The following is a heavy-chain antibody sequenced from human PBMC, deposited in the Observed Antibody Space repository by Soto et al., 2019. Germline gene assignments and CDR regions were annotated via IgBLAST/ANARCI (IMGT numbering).Heavy chain of an antibody. D-gene: IGHD4-17*01. CDR2: IYHSGST. J-gene: IGHJ5*02. V-gene: IGHV4-4*02. Sequence: QVQLQESGPGLVKPSGTLSLTCAVSGGSISSSNWWSWVRQPPGKGLEWIGEIYHSGSTNYNPSLKGRVTISLDKSKSQSALKLSSLTAADTAVYYCARAKGVGYGDHKNWFDPWGQGTLVTVSS. CDR1: GGSISSSNW. CDR3: ARAKGVGYGDHKNWFDP.